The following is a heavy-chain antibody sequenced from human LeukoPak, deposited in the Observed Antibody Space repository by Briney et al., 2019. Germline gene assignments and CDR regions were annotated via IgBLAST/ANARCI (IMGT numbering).Heavy chain of an antibody. J-gene: IGHJ4*02. CDR2: INPSGGST. Sequence: GASVKVSCKASGYTFTSYYMHWVRQAPGQGLEWMGIINPSGGSTSYAQKLQGRVTMTTDTSTSTAYMELRSLRSDDTAVYYCARDTSGWGYWGQGTLVTVSS. CDR1: GYTFTSYY. D-gene: IGHD6-19*01. CDR3: ARDTSGWGY. V-gene: IGHV1-46*01.